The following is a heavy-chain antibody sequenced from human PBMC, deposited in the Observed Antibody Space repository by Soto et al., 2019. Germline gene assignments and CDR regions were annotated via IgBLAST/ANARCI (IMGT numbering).Heavy chain of an antibody. V-gene: IGHV3-23*01. CDR1: GFTFSTCA. D-gene: IGHD2-21*01. J-gene: IGHJ4*02. Sequence: PGGSLRLACAAPGFTFSTCAMSWVRQAPGKGLGWVSSIGGSGGRTYQADSVKGRFTISRDDSKNTLYLQMNSLRAEDTAVYFCAKDPSYYGGNLRGSYFDYWGQGTLVTVSS. CDR3: AKDPSYYGGNLRGSYFDY. CDR2: IGGSGGRT.